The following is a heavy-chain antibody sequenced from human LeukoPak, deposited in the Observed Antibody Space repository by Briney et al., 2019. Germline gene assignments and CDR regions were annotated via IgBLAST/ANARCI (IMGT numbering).Heavy chain of an antibody. D-gene: IGHD6-13*01. J-gene: IGHJ4*02. CDR1: GFTFSSYA. Sequence: PGGSLRLSCAASGFTFSSYAMHWVRQAPGKGLEYVSAISSNGGSTYYANSVKGRFTISRDNSKNTLYLQMGSLRAEDMAVYYCARAGIAAAGTDYWGQGTLVTVSS. V-gene: IGHV3-64*01. CDR3: ARAGIAAAGTDY. CDR2: ISSNGGST.